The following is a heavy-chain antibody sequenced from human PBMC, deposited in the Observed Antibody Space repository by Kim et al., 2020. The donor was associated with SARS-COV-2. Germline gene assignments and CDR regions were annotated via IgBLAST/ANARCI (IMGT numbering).Heavy chain of an antibody. CDR1: GGTFSSYA. D-gene: IGHD5-12*01. J-gene: IGHJ6*02. Sequence: SVKVSCKASGGTFSSYAISWVRQAPGQGLEWMGGIIPIFGTANYAQKFQGRVTIPADESTSTAYTELSSLRSEDTAVYYCARTQLVATIIGYYYYGMDVWGQGTTVTVSS. CDR2: IIPIFGTA. V-gene: IGHV1-69*13. CDR3: ARTQLVATIIGYYYYGMDV.